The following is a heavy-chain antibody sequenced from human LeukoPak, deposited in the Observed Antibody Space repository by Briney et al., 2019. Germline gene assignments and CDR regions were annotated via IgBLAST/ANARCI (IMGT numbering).Heavy chain of an antibody. D-gene: IGHD5-12*01. J-gene: IGHJ4*02. CDR2: ISYDGSNK. CDR1: GFTFSSYA. CDR3: ARDHHGLLDY. V-gene: IGHV3-30-3*01. Sequence: PGGSLRLSCAASGFTFSSYAMHWVRQAPGKGLEWVAVISYDGSNKYYADSVKGRFTISRDNSKNTLYLQMNSLRAEDTAVYYCARDHHGLLDYWGQGTLVTVSS.